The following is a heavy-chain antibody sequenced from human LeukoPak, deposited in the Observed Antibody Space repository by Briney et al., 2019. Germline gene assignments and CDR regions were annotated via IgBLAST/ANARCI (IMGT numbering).Heavy chain of an antibody. CDR1: GYSISSGYY. V-gene: IGHV4-38-2*02. Sequence: SETLSLTCTVSGYSISSGYYWGWIRQPPGKGLEWIGSIYHSGSTYYNPSLKSRVTISVDTSKNQFSLKLSSVTAADTAVYYCARDGYLAVDYWGQGTLVTVSS. J-gene: IGHJ4*02. CDR2: IYHSGST. D-gene: IGHD2-2*03. CDR3: ARDGYLAVDY.